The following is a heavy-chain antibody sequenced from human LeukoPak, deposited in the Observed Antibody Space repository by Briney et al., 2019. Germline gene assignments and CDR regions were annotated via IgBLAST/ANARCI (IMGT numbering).Heavy chain of an antibody. CDR3: ARDLWGISGDDWFDP. CDR2: ISSSSSYI. D-gene: IGHD6-13*01. Sequence: GGSLRLSCAASGFTFSSYSMNWVRQAPGKGLELVSSISSSSSYIYYADSVKGRFTISRDNAKNSLCLQMNSLRAEDTAVYYCARDLWGISGDDWFDPWGQGTLVTVSS. CDR1: GFTFSSYS. J-gene: IGHJ5*02. V-gene: IGHV3-21*01.